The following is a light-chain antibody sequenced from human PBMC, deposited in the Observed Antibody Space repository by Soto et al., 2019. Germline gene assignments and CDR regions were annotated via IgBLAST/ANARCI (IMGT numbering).Light chain of an antibody. CDR1: QSVFSNSNNKNC. V-gene: IGKV4-1*01. Sequence: DIVMTQSPDSLAVSLGERATINCKSSQSVFSNSNNKNCIAWYQQKSGQPPKLLIYWASSRESGVPDRFSGGGSGTDFTPTISSLQAEEVATYYCQHYYSIPWTFGQGTRVEIK. CDR3: QHYYSIPWT. J-gene: IGKJ1*01. CDR2: WAS.